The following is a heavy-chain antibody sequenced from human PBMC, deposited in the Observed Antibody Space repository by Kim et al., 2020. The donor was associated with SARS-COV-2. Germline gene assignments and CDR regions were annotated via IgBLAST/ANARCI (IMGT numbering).Heavy chain of an antibody. J-gene: IGHJ4*02. CDR3: AKRSWNDIIIDY. CDR2: ISGSGGNT. V-gene: IGHV3-23*01. CDR1: GFTFSTYA. D-gene: IGHD1-1*01. Sequence: GGSLRLSCTASGFTFSTYAMSWVRQAPGKGLQWVSGISGSGGNTYYADSVKGRFTISRDNSKNTLSLQMNRLRAEDTAVYYCAKRSWNDIIIDYWGRGTLVTVSS.